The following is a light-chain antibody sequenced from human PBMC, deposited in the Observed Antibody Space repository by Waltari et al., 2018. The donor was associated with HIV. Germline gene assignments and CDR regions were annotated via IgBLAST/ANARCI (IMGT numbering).Light chain of an antibody. Sequence: QSALTQPPSASGSPGQSVTISCTGKTSDVGAYNYVSWYQQHPGKAPKLMIYEVFKRPSGFPDRFSGSKSGNTASLTVSGLQAEDEADYYCTSYAGRNTLVFGGGTKLTVL. CDR2: EVF. CDR1: TSDVGAYNY. V-gene: IGLV2-8*01. J-gene: IGLJ2*01. CDR3: TSYAGRNTLV.